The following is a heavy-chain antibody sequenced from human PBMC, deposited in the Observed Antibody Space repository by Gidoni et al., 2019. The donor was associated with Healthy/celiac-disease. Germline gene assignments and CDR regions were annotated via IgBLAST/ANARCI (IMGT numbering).Heavy chain of an antibody. V-gene: IGHV4-39*01. CDR1: GCSISSSSYY. Sequence: QLQLQESGPGLVKPSETLSLTCTVSGCSISSSSYYWGWIRQPPGKGLEWIGSIYYSGSTYYNPSLKSRVTISVDTSKNQFSLKLSSVTAADTAVYYCASIGAGLYFDYWGQGTLVTVSS. J-gene: IGHJ4*02. CDR2: IYYSGST. D-gene: IGHD3-9*01. CDR3: ASIGAGLYFDY.